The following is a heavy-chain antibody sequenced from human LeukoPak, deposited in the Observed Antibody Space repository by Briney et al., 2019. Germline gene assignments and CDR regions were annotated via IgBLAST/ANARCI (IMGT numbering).Heavy chain of an antibody. V-gene: IGHV3-33*01. CDR1: GFTFSSYG. J-gene: IGHJ4*02. CDR2: IWYDGSNK. D-gene: IGHD2-21*02. Sequence: GGSLRLSCAASGFTFSSYGMHWVRQAPGKGLEWVAVIWYDGSNKYYADSVKGRFTISRDNSKNTLYLQMNSLRAEDTAVYYCAREAPCGTDCSFYQDFWGQGTLVTVSS. CDR3: AREAPCGTDCSFYQDF.